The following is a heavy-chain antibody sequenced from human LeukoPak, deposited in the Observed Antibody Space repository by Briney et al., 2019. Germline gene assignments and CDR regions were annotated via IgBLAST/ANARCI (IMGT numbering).Heavy chain of an antibody. CDR2: IIPNSGGT. D-gene: IGHD3-22*01. Sequence: ASVRVSCKASGYTFIDYYICSVRQAPGQGLEWMGWIIPNSGGTNYAQTFQGRVTMTRDTSISSAYLDLSSLRSDDTAVYYCARVIDSCSPQVYWGQGTLVTVSS. CDR3: ARVIDSCSPQVY. V-gene: IGHV1-2*02. J-gene: IGHJ4*02. CDR1: GYTFIDYY.